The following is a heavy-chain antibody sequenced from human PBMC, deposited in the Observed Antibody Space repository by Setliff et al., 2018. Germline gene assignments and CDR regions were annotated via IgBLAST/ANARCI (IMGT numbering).Heavy chain of an antibody. V-gene: IGHV3-23*01. CDR3: AGGYPSNFDY. CDR2: ISGSGGST. J-gene: IGHJ4*02. CDR1: GFTFSSYA. D-gene: IGHD3-22*01. Sequence: GGSLRLSCAASGFTFSSYAMSWVRQAPGKGLEWVSAISGSGGSTYYADSVKGRFTISRDNSKNTLYLQLNGLRAEDTAIYYCAGGYPSNFDYWGQGTLVTVSS.